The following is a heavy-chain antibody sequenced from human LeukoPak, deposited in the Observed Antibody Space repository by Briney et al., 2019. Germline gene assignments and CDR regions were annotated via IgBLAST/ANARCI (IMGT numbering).Heavy chain of an antibody. Sequence: SQTLSLTCTVSGVSISSGGYYWRWLRQQPGKGLEWIGYIYYSGSTYYNPSLKSRVTISVDTSKNQFSLELSSVTAADTGVYYCARRRVVTTVTRNYYYYMDVWGKGTTVTVPS. V-gene: IGHV4-31*03. D-gene: IGHD4-11*01. CDR2: IYYSGST. CDR3: ARRRVVTTVTRNYYYYMDV. J-gene: IGHJ6*03. CDR1: GVSISSGGYY.